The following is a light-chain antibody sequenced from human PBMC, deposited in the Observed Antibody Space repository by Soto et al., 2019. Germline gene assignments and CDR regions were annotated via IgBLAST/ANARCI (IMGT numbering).Light chain of an antibody. V-gene: IGKV1-39*01. CDR1: QNINTY. CDR3: QQSSSAPFT. J-gene: IGKJ3*01. CDR2: DAA. Sequence: DIQMTPSPYSLSSAVGDRVTIACRASQNINTYLNWYQQKPGKAPKLLIFDAASLQNGVPSRFSVGGSRKDFTLTITSLQPEDFANYYCQQSSSAPFTFGPGTKVDIK.